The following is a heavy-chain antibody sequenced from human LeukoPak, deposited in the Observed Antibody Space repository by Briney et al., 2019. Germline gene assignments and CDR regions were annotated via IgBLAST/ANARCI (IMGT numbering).Heavy chain of an antibody. D-gene: IGHD1-26*01. V-gene: IGHV1-8*01. J-gene: IGHJ4*02. CDR3: ARGGHIVGATLGDY. CDR2: MNPNSGNT. Sequence: ASVKVSCKASGYTFTSYDINWVRQATGQGLEWMGWMNPNSGNTGYAQKFQGRVTMTTDTSTSTAYMELRSLRSDDTAVYYCARGGHIVGATLGDYWGQGTLVTVSS. CDR1: GYTFTSYD.